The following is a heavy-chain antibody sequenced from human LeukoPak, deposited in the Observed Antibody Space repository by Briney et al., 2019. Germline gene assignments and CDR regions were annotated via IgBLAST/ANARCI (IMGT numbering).Heavy chain of an antibody. V-gene: IGHV1-69*13. CDR1: GGTFSSYA. J-gene: IGHJ2*01. D-gene: IGHD3-10*01. Sequence: SVKVSCKASGGTFSSYAISWVRQAPGQGLEWMGGIIPIFGTANYAQKFQGRVTITADESTSTAYMELSSLRSEDTAVYYCATHSASGFPWYFDLWGRGTLVTVSS. CDR2: IIPIFGTA. CDR3: ATHSASGFPWYFDL.